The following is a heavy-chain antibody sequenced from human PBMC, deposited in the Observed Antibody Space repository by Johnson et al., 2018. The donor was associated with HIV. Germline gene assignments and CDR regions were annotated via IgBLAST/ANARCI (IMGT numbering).Heavy chain of an antibody. J-gene: IGHJ3*02. CDR2: ISYDGSNK. V-gene: IGHV3-30-3*01. Sequence: QVRLVESGGGVVQPGRSLRLSCAASRFTFNSYAMHWVRQASGKGLEWVAFISYDGSNKYYADPVKGRFTISRANSKNTLYLQLNSLRAEDTAVYYCARTTYSSPGAFDIWGQGTMVTVSS. D-gene: IGHD6-19*01. CDR3: ARTTYSSPGAFDI. CDR1: RFTFNSYA.